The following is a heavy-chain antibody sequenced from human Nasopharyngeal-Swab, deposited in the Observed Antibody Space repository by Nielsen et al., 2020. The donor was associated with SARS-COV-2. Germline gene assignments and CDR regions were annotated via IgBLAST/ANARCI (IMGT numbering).Heavy chain of an antibody. Sequence: LRKAPGKRLEWMGRTNVGNGNTKYSQKFQGRVTITRDTSASTAYVELSSLRSEDTAVYYCARAVWVVPAAISPAHNWFDPWGQGTLVTVSS. D-gene: IGHD2-2*01. J-gene: IGHJ5*02. CDR3: ARAVWVVPAAISPAHNWFDP. CDR2: TNVGNGNT. V-gene: IGHV1-3*01.